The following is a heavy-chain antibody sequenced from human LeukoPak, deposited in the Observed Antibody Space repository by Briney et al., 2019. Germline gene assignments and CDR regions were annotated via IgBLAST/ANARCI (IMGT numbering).Heavy chain of an antibody. D-gene: IGHD3-3*01. CDR3: ARDFGCWSGPNWFDP. CDR1: GGSISSGSYY. Sequence: SETLSLTCTVSGGSISSGSYYWSWIRQPAGKGLEWIGRIYTSGSTNYNPSLKSRVTISVDTSKNQFSLKLSSVTAADTAVYYCARDFGCWSGPNWFDPWGQGTLVTVSS. CDR2: IYTSGST. J-gene: IGHJ5*02. V-gene: IGHV4-61*02.